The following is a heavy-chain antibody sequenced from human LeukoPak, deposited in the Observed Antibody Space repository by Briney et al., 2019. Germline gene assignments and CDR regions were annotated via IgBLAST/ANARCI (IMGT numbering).Heavy chain of an antibody. CDR2: IYYSGST. Sequence: PSETLSLTCTVSGGSISSYHWSWIRQPPGKGLEWIGYIYYSGSTNYNPSLKSRVTISVDTSKNQFSLKLSSVTAADTAVYYCARRGGIAAAGTPYFDYWGQGTLVTVSS. CDR1: GGSISSYH. CDR3: ARRGGIAAAGTPYFDY. D-gene: IGHD6-13*01. V-gene: IGHV4-59*08. J-gene: IGHJ4*02.